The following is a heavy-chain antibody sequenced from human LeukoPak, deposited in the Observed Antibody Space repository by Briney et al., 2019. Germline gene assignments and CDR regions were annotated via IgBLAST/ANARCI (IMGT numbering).Heavy chain of an antibody. CDR2: INRVGSGT. CDR3: ARDSNYGMDV. CDR1: GFTFSSYW. V-gene: IGHV3-74*01. Sequence: GGSLRLSCAASGFTFSSYWMHWVRQPSGKGLVWVSRINRVGSGTSYVDSVKGRLTIPRDNAKNTVYLQMNSLRAEDTAVYYCARDSNYGMDVWGEGTTVTVSS. J-gene: IGHJ6*04.